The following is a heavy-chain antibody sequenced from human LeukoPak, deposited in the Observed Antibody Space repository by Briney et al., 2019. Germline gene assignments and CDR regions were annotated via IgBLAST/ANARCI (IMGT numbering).Heavy chain of an antibody. D-gene: IGHD3-22*01. J-gene: IGHJ4*02. Sequence: PGGSLRLSCAASGFTFSSYAMSWVRQAPGKGLEWVSAISGSGGSTYYADSVKGRFTISRDNSKNTLYLQMNSLRAEDTAVYYCAKIVKGNYYDSSGYYYRYFDYWGQGTLVTVSS. V-gene: IGHV3-23*01. CDR1: GFTFSSYA. CDR3: AKIVKGNYYDSSGYYYRYFDY. CDR2: ISGSGGST.